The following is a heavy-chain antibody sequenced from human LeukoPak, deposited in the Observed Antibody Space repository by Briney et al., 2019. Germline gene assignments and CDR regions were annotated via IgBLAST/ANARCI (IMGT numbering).Heavy chain of an antibody. CDR2: IYSGGST. D-gene: IGHD4-17*01. J-gene: IGHJ4*02. V-gene: IGHV3-53*01. CDR3: ASQTTVKYYFDY. Sequence: GGSLRLSCAASGFTVSSNYMSWVRQAPGKGLEWVSVIYSGGSTYHADSVKGRFTISRDNSKNTLYLQLNSLRGEDAAVYYCASQTTVKYYFDYWGQGTLVTVSS. CDR1: GFTVSSNY.